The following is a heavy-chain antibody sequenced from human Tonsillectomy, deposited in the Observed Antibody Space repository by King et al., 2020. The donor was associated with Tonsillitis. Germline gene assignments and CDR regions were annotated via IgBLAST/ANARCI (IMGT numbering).Heavy chain of an antibody. J-gene: IGHJ4*02. D-gene: IGHD2-21*02. CDR2: ITWDGGST. Sequence: VQLVQSGGVVVQPGGSLRLSCAASGFSFDDYTIHWVRQAPGKGLEWVSLITWDGGSTYFADSVKGRFTISRDNSKNSLYLQLNRLRTEDTALYYCAKTSDPIVVVTAPLGYWGQGTLVTVSS. CDR3: AKTSDPIVVVTAPLGY. CDR1: GFSFDDYT. V-gene: IGHV3-43*01.